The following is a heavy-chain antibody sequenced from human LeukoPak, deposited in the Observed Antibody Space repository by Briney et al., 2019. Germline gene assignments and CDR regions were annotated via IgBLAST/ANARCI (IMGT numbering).Heavy chain of an antibody. D-gene: IGHD1-26*01. J-gene: IGHJ6*02. CDR2: IIPIFGIA. Sequence: ASVKVSCKASGGTFSNYAISWVRQAPEQGLEWMGRIIPIFGIANYAQKFQGRVTITADKSTSTAYMELRSLRSGDTAVYYCARLVGAAGRDGMDVWGQGNTVPVSS. CDR3: ARLVGAAGRDGMDV. V-gene: IGHV1-69*04. CDR1: GGTFSNYA.